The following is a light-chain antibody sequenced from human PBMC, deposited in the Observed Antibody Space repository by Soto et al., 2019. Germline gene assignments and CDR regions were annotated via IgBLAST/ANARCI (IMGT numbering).Light chain of an antibody. CDR1: QGINSA. CDR2: DAS. CDR3: QQFNSYPRNT. V-gene: IGKV1-13*02. Sequence: AIQLTQSPSSLSASVGDRVTITCRASQGINSALAWYQQKPGKAPKLLTYDASSLESGIQSRIRGSGSVSDFTLTISSLQPEDFATYYCQQFNSYPRNTFGQGTRLEIK. J-gene: IGKJ5*01.